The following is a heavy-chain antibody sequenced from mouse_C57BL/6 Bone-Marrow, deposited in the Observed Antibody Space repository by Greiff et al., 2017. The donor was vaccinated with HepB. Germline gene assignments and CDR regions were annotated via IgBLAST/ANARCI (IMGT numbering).Heavy chain of an antibody. CDR2: IYPGDGDT. J-gene: IGHJ2*01. V-gene: IGHV1-82*01. CDR3: VYDGYYPYYFDY. D-gene: IGHD2-3*01. Sequence: VQGVESGPELVKPGASVKISCKASGYAFSSSWMNWVKQRPGKGLEWIGRIYPGDGDTNYNGKFKGKATLTADNSSSTAYMQLSSLTSEDSAVYFCVYDGYYPYYFDYWGQGTTLTVSS. CDR1: GYAFSSSW.